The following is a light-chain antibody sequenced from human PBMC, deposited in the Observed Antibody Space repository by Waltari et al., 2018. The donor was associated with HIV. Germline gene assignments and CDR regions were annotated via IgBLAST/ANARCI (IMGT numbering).Light chain of an antibody. CDR1: TSNVGSNP. J-gene: IGLJ3*02. Sequence: QSFPTQPPSASGTPGRRVVISCSGNTSNVGSNPVNWYRQVPGTAPKLLMFSNNQRPSGVTDRFSGSKSGTSASLAIKGLQSEDEADYYCAARDDSLNVWVFGGGTKLTVL. CDR3: AARDDSLNVWV. V-gene: IGLV1-44*01. CDR2: SNN.